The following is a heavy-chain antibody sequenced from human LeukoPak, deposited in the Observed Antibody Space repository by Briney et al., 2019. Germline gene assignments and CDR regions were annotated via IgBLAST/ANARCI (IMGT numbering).Heavy chain of an antibody. V-gene: IGHV1-69*13. Sequence: SVKVSCKASGGTFSSYAISWVRQAPRQGLEWMGGIIPIFGTANYAQKFQGRVTITADESTSTAYMELSSLRSEDTAVYYCAREKGGVVPAAPFDYWGQGTLVTVSS. J-gene: IGHJ4*02. CDR1: GGTFSSYA. D-gene: IGHD2-2*01. CDR3: AREKGGVVPAAPFDY. CDR2: IIPIFGTA.